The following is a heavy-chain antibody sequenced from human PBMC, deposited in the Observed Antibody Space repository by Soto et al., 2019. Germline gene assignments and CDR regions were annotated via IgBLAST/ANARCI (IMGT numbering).Heavy chain of an antibody. CDR2: IYYSGST. D-gene: IGHD3-22*01. J-gene: IGHJ4*02. V-gene: IGHV4-31*03. Sequence: PSETLSLTCTVSGGSISSGVYYWSWIRQHPGKGLEWIGYIYYSGSTYYNPSLKSRVTISVDTSKNQFSLKLSSVTAADTAVYYCARETATYYDSSGSFDYWGQGTLVTVSS. CDR1: GGSISSGVYY. CDR3: ARETATYYDSSGSFDY.